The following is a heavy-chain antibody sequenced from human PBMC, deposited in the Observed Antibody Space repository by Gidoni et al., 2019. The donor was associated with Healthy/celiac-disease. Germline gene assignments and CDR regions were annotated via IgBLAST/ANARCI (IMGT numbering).Heavy chain of an antibody. Sequence: EVQLVESGGGLVKPEGALRLYCAASGFTFSSYSMTWDRQAPGKGLEWVSSISSSSSYIYYADSVKGRCTISRDNAKNSLYLQMNSLRAEDTAVYYCARDGPMKSQLGFDPWGQGTLVTLSS. CDR2: ISSSSSYI. D-gene: IGHD3-22*01. CDR1: GFTFSSYS. CDR3: ARDGPMKSQLGFDP. J-gene: IGHJ5*02. V-gene: IGHV3-21*01.